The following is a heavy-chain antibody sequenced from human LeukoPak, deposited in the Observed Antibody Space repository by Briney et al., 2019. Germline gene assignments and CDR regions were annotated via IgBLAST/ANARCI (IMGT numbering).Heavy chain of an antibody. D-gene: IGHD2-15*01. CDR3: AREWSS. J-gene: IGHJ5*02. V-gene: IGHV4-59*01. CDR2: VYYSENT. CDR1: GGSISGYY. Sequence: PSETLSLTCSVSGGSISGYYWSWIRQPPGKELEWIGYVYYSENTKYNPSLESRVTISLDTSKNQFSLKLSSVTAADTAVYYCAREWSSWGQGTLVTVSS.